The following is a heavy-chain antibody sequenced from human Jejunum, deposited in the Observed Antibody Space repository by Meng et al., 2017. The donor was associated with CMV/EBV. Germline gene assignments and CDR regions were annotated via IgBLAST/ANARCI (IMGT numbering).Heavy chain of an antibody. CDR3: AKHDHYDSSGYSVLGAFDV. CDR1: FSSYA. D-gene: IGHD3-22*01. J-gene: IGHJ3*01. V-gene: IGHV3-23*01. Sequence: FSSYAVSWVRQATGKGLEWVSGISGGDISRYYADSVKCRFTISRDNSKNTVYLQMTSLRAEDTAVYYCAKHDHYDSSGYSVLGAFDVWGHGTMVTVSS. CDR2: ISGGDISR.